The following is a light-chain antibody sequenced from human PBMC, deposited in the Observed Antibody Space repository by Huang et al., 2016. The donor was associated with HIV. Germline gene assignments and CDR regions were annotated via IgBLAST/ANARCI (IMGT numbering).Light chain of an antibody. CDR2: GAS. CDR1: QTIKNIY. V-gene: IGKV3-20*01. Sequence: EIVLTQSPDTLSLSPGERATVSCRVSQTIKNIYLAWYQQKPGQGPRPLIYGASSRATDIPDRCSGSGSGTDFTLTINRLEPEDFAVYYCQQYDSSQGISFGQGTRLEMK. CDR3: QQYDSSQGIS. J-gene: IGKJ5*01.